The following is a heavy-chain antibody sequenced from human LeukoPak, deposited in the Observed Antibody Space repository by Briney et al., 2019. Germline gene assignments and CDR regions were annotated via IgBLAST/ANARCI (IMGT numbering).Heavy chain of an antibody. D-gene: IGHD2-15*01. V-gene: IGHV5-51*01. Sequence: GESLQISCKGSGYSFTNNWIGWVRQMPGKGLEWMGITYPGDSNTRYSPSFQGQVTISADKSISSAYLQWSSLRASDTAMYYCVRSPACSSGTCYPNWFDPWGQGTLVTVSS. CDR1: GYSFTNNW. CDR2: TYPGDSNT. J-gene: IGHJ5*02. CDR3: VRSPACSSGTCYPNWFDP.